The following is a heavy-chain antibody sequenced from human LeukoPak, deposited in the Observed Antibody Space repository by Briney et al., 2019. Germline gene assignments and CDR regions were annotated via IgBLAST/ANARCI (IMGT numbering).Heavy chain of an antibody. CDR2: ISSSSSYI. J-gene: IGHJ6*03. V-gene: IGHV3-21*01. CDR3: ARDLLTGIGFMDPYYMDV. Sequence: TGGSLRLSCAASGFTFRSYSMNWVRQAPGKGLEWVSSISSSSSYIYYADSVKGRFTISRDNAKYSLYLQMNSLRADDAAVYYCARDLLTGIGFMDPYYMDVWGKGTTVTVSS. D-gene: IGHD3-9*01. CDR1: GFTFRSYS.